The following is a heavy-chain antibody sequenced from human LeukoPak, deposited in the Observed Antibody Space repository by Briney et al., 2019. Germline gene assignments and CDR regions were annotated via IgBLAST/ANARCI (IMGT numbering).Heavy chain of an antibody. CDR1: GFTFSSYS. D-gene: IGHD2-2*01. CDR2: ISSSSSYI. J-gene: IGHJ3*02. V-gene: IGHV3-21*01. Sequence: GGSLRLSCAASGFTFSSYSMNWVRQAPGKGLELVSSISSSSSYIYYADSVKGRFTISRDNAKNSLYLQMNSLRAEDTAVYYCARVVVVPAANVCSGFDIWGQGTMVTVSS. CDR3: ARVVVVPAANVCSGFDI.